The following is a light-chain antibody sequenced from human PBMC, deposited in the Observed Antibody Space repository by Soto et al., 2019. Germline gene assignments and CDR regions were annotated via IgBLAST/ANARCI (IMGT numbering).Light chain of an antibody. CDR1: KGLGDT. CDR3: HPYHNWPRT. CDR2: DTS. J-gene: IGKJ4*01. V-gene: IGKV3-15*01. Sequence: VVRQSPATLSVSPGEGASLSCRASKGLGDTLALYQHKPGKTSRLSIYDTSTRATGVPTKFRCSQSGAEFTLTIDSLQSADVAGYCCHPYHNWPRTVGGGTKVDSK.